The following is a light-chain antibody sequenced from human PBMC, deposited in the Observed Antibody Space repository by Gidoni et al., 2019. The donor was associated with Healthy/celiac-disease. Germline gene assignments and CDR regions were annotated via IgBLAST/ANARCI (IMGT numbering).Light chain of an antibody. J-gene: IGKJ2*03. CDR3: QQSYSTPPVYS. Sequence: DIQMPHSPSSLSASVGDRVTITCRESQSISSYLNWYQQKPGKAPKLLIYAASSLQSGVPSRFSGSGSGTDFTLTISSLQPEDFATYYCQQSYSTPPVYSFGQGTKLEIK. CDR2: AAS. V-gene: IGKV1-39*01. CDR1: QSISSY.